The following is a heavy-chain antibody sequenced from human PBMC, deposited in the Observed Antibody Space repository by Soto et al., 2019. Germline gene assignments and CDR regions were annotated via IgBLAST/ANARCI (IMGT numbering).Heavy chain of an antibody. Sequence: ASVKVSCKALGNTFTYRYLHWVRQAPGQALEWMGWITPFSGDVHYAQKFQERVTITRDRSINTAYMQMSSLRSEDTAMYFCAGGGAGSGPFTWELPDHWGPG. CDR1: GNTFTYRY. D-gene: IGHD1-26*01. V-gene: IGHV1-45*02. CDR2: ITPFSGDV. CDR3: AGGGAGSGPFTWELPDH. J-gene: IGHJ4*02.